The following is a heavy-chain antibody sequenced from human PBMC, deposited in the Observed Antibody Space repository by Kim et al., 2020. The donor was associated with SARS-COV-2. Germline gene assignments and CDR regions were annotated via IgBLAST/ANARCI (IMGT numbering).Heavy chain of an antibody. V-gene: IGHV3-33*01. CDR1: GFTFSSYG. D-gene: IGHD3-3*01. CDR2: IWYDGSNK. Sequence: GGSLRLSCAASGFTFSSYGMHWVRQAPGKGLEWVAVIWYDGSNKYYADSVKGRFTISRDNSKNTLYLQMNSLRAEDTAVYYCARWRNDVRWAHYDFWSGYGMDVWGQGTTVTVSS. J-gene: IGHJ6*02. CDR3: ARWRNDVRWAHYDFWSGYGMDV.